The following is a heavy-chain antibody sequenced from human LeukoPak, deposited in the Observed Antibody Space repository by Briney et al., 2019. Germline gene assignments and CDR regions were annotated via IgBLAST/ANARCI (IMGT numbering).Heavy chain of an antibody. J-gene: IGHJ4*02. Sequence: ASVKVSCKASGGTFSSYAISWVRQAPGQGLEWMGGIISIFGTANYAQKFQGRVTITADESTSTAYMELSSLRSEDTAVYYCARPRRSGRGYSYAPPDYWGQGTLVTVSS. CDR2: IISIFGTA. D-gene: IGHD5-18*01. CDR3: ARPRRSGRGYSYAPPDY. V-gene: IGHV1-69*01. CDR1: GGTFSSYA.